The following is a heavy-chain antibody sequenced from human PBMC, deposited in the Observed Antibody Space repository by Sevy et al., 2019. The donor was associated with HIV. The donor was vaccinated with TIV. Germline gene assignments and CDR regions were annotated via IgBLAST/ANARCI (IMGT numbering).Heavy chain of an antibody. D-gene: IGHD2-8*01. V-gene: IGHV3-23*01. CDR1: GFTFSKYS. CDR3: AREGCTKPHDY. CDR2: LSFGCGEI. Sequence: QLGGPLRLSCAASGFTFSKYSMSWVRQPPGKGLEWVSTLSFGCGEINYADSVKGRFTISRDNSKSSGYLQMNNLRPEDTAVYYCAREGCTKPHDYWGQGTLVTVSS. J-gene: IGHJ4*02.